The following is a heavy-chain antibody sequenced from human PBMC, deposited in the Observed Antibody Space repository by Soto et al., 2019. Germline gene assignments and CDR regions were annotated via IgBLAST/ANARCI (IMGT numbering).Heavy chain of an antibody. D-gene: IGHD6-19*01. CDR2: IDSDDDK. V-gene: IGHV2-70*20. Sequence: SGPTLVNPTQTLTLTCTFPGFSLTSGGMCVSWVRQPPGKALEWLALIDSDDDKYFSTSLKTRLTISKDTSKNRVVLTMTNMDPVDTGTYYCVRSHSSGWYFDYWGQGALVTVSS. CDR1: GFSLTSGGMC. J-gene: IGHJ4*02. CDR3: VRSHSSGWYFDY.